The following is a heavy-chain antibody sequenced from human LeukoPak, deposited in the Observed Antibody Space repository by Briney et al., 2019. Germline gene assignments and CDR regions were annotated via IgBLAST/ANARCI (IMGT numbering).Heavy chain of an antibody. V-gene: IGHV3-23*01. J-gene: IGHJ4*02. CDR3: AKDVLSTVDTMIVVVIPSGFDY. CDR1: GFTFSSYA. Sequence: GGSLRLSCAASGFTFSSYAMSWVRQAPGKGLEWVSAISGSGGSTYYADSVKGRFTISRGNSKNTLYLQMNSLRAEDTAVYYCAKDVLSTVDTMIVVVIPSGFDYWGQGTLVTVSS. CDR2: ISGSGGST. D-gene: IGHD3-22*01.